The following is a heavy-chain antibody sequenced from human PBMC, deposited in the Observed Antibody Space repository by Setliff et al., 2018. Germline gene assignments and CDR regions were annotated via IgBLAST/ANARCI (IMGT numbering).Heavy chain of an antibody. CDR1: GDSISSGSYY. V-gene: IGHV4-61*09. CDR3: ARRGYYDSSGVDGFDI. CDR2: IYSSGSS. D-gene: IGHD3-22*01. Sequence: SETLSLTCTVSGDSISSGSYYWTWIRQPAGKGLEWIGQIYSSGSSNYNPSLKSRLTISMDTSKNQFSLRLTSVTAADTAVYYCARRGYYDSSGVDGFDIWGQGTVVTVSS. J-gene: IGHJ3*02.